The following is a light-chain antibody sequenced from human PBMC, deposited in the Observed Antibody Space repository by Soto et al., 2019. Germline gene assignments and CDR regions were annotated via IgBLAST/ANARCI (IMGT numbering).Light chain of an antibody. Sequence: QSVLTQPPSASETPGQRVTISCSGSDSNIGSKYVYWYQQLPGTAPKLLMYRNNQRPSGVPDRFSGSKSGTSASLAINGLRSEDEADYYCAAWDSSLGGPAFGGGTEVTVL. V-gene: IGLV1-47*01. J-gene: IGLJ2*01. CDR1: DSNIGSKY. CDR3: AAWDSSLGGPA. CDR2: RNN.